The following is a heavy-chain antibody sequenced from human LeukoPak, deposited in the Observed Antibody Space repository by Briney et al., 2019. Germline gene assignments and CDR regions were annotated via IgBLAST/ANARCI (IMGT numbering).Heavy chain of an antibody. CDR1: GASINNYY. Sequence: SETLSLTCSVSGASINNYYWTWIRQPPGKGLEWIGYVYHTGASGYHPSLKSRVAMSLDTSKNQDSLNLRSVTAADTAVYFCTRVVSGGHFDYWGQGTLVTVSS. D-gene: IGHD2-15*01. CDR3: TRVVSGGHFDY. CDR2: VYHTGAS. V-gene: IGHV4-59*01. J-gene: IGHJ4*02.